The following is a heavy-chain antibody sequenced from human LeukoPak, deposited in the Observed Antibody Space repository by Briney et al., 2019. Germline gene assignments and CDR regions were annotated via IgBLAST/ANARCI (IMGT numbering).Heavy chain of an antibody. CDR3: ARDQGAYCGGDCYWGWYYYYYMDV. V-gene: IGHV3-7*01. Sequence: PGGSLRLSCAASGFTFSSYWMSWVRQAPGKGLEWVANIKQDGSEKYYVDSVKGRFTISRDNAKNSLYLQMNSLRAEDTAVYYCARDQGAYCGGDCYWGWYYYYYMDVWGKGTTVTVPS. J-gene: IGHJ6*03. CDR2: IKQDGSEK. CDR1: GFTFSSYW. D-gene: IGHD2-21*02.